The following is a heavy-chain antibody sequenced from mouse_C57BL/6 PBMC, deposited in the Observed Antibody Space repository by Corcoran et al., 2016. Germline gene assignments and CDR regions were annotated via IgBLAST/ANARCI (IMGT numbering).Heavy chain of an antibody. J-gene: IGHJ3*01. CDR1: GYTFTSYG. V-gene: IGHV1-81*01. D-gene: IGHD2-4*01. Sequence: QVQLQQSGAELARPGASVKLSCKASGYTFTSYGISWVKQRTGQGLEWIGEIYPRSGNTYYNEKFKGKATLTADKSSSTAYMELRSLTSEDSAVYFWARSGDYAFAYWGQGTLVTVSA. CDR2: IYPRSGNT. CDR3: ARSGDYAFAY.